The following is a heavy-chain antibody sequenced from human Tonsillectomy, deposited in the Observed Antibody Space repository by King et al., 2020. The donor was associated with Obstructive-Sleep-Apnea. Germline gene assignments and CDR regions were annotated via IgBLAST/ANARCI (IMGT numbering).Heavy chain of an antibody. CDR2: MSYDGTYK. D-gene: IGHD3-10*01. V-gene: IGHV3-30*18. CDR1: GFTFSNNY. Sequence: VQLVESGGGVVQPGRSLRLSCAASGFTFSNNYMHWVRQPPGKGLEWVAVMSYDGTYKYYADSVKGRFTISRDNSKNTLYLQMNSLRAEDTVVYYCAKAQGGRFGEFPSNWFDPWGQGTLVTVSS. J-gene: IGHJ5*02. CDR3: AKAQGGRFGEFPSNWFDP.